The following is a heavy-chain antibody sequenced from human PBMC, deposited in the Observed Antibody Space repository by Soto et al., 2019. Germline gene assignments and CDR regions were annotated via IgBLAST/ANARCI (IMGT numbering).Heavy chain of an antibody. D-gene: IGHD2-15*01. V-gene: IGHV3-66*01. Sequence: EVQLVESGGGLVQPGGSLRLSCAASGFSVTDFYMNWVRQAPGKGLEWVSVIYNEFTDYADSVRGRFSITTDSSKNALYLQLNILRAEDSPVYYCVREPRYCSGGSCSIMGDAFDIWGQGTKVTFSS. CDR2: IYNEFT. J-gene: IGHJ3*02. CDR1: GFSVTDFY. CDR3: VREPRYCSGGSCSIMGDAFDI.